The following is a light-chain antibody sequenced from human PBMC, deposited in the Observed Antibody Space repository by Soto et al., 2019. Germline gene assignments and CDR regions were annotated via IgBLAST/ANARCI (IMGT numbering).Light chain of an antibody. V-gene: IGKV3-15*01. CDR2: DVS. CDR1: QGVTTN. CDR3: QQYNNWPFS. J-gene: IGKJ5*01. Sequence: EIVMTQSPATLSVSPGERATLSCRAGQGVTTNFAWYQQKSGQSPRLLVYDVSIRATGVPARFSATGSETDFTLTISGLKSEDSAVYFCQQYNNWPFSLGQGTRLEIK.